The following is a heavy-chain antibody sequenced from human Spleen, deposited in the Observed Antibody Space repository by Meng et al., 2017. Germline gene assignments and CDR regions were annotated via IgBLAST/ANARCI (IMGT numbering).Heavy chain of an antibody. CDR1: GFTFSSYR. D-gene: IGHD4-17*01. Sequence: GESLKISCAASGFTFSSYRMNWVRQAPGKGLEWVSPISSSSSYIYYADSVKGRFTISRDNTKTSLYLQMNSLRAKDTAVYYCARDWADYGYYDGMDVWGQGITVTVSS. J-gene: IGHJ6*02. CDR3: ARDWADYGYYDGMDV. CDR2: ISSSSSYI. V-gene: IGHV3-21*01.